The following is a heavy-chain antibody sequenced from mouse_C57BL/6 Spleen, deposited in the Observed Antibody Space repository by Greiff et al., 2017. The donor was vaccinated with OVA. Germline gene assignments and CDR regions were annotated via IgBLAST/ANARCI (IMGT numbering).Heavy chain of an antibody. CDR3: TRGGGNYDY. CDR2: IDPETGGT. D-gene: IGHD2-1*01. CDR1: GYTFTDYE. Sequence: QVQLQQSGAELVRPGASVTLSCKASGYTFTDYEMHWVKQTPVHGLEWIGAIDPETGGTAYNQKFKGQAILTADKSSSTAYMELRSLTSEDSAVYSCTRGGGNYDYWGQGTTLTVSS. V-gene: IGHV1-15*01. J-gene: IGHJ2*01.